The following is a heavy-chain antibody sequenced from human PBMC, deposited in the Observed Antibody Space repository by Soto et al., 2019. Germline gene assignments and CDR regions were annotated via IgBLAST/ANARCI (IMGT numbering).Heavy chain of an antibody. V-gene: IGHV1-69*01. CDR3: ARGYCSSTSCYPLDY. D-gene: IGHD2-2*01. J-gene: IGHJ4*02. CDR1: GGTFSSYA. CDR2: IIPIFGTA. Sequence: QVQLVQSGAEVKKPGSSVKVSCKASGGTFSSYAISWVRQAPGQGLEWMGGIIPIFGTANYAQKFQDSVTITADESTSTANMELRSLRAEDRAVYYCARGYCSSTSCYPLDYWGQGTLVTVSS.